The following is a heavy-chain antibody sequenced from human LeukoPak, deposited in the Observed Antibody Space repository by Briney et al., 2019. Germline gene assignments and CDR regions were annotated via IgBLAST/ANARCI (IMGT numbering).Heavy chain of an antibody. D-gene: IGHD3-10*01. CDR2: VSGGGGST. CDR1: GFTFGDYA. CDR3: AKGRYYGSRYFDY. V-gene: IGHV3-23*01. J-gene: IGHJ4*02. Sequence: GGSLRLSCTASGFTFGDYAMNWVRQAPGKGLEWVSTVSGGGGSTYYADSVKGRFTISRDNSRNTLYLQMDSLRAADTAVYYCAKGRYYGSRYFDYWGQGTLVTVSS.